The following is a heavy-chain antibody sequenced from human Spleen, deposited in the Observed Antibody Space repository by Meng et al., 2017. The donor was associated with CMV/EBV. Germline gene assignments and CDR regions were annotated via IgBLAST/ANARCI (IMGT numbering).Heavy chain of an antibody. V-gene: IGHV3-7*01. CDR2: INQDGSDK. Sequence: GESLKISCAASGFTFSTYWMTWVRQAPGKGLEWVANINQDGSDKHYVDSVKGRFTISRDNAKNSLYLQMNSLRAEDTAVYYCARGHEAPFDYWGQGTLVTVSS. J-gene: IGHJ4*02. CDR3: ARGHEAPFDY. CDR1: GFTFSTYW.